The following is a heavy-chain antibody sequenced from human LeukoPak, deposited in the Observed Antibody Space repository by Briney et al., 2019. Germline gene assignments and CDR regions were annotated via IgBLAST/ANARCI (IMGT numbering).Heavy chain of an antibody. CDR2: MNPNSGTT. J-gene: IGHJ4*02. D-gene: IGHD2-21*02. Sequence: ASVKVSCKASGYTFTSYDINWVRQTTGQGLEWMGWMNPNSGTTGNARNFQGRVTMTRDTSISTAYMELSSLGSGDTAVYYCTRGRGVTFLFDYWGQGTLVTVSS. CDR3: TRGRGVTFLFDY. V-gene: IGHV1-8*01. CDR1: GYTFTSYD.